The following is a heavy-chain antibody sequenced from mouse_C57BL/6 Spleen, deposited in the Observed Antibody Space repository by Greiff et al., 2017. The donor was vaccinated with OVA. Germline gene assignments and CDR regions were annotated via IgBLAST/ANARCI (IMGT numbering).Heavy chain of an antibody. J-gene: IGHJ1*03. Sequence: QVQLQQPGTELVKPGASVKLSCKASGYTFTSYWMHWVKQRPGQGLEWIGNINPSNGGTNYNEKFKSKATLPVDKSSSTAYMQLSSLTSEDSAVYYGVGYSNHWDFDVWGTGTTVTVSS. D-gene: IGHD2-5*01. CDR1: GYTFTSYW. V-gene: IGHV1-53*01. CDR3: VGYSNHWDFDV. CDR2: INPSNGGT.